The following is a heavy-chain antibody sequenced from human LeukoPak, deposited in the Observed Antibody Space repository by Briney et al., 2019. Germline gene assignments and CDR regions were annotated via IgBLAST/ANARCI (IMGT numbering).Heavy chain of an antibody. J-gene: IGHJ4*02. D-gene: IGHD6-19*01. V-gene: IGHV3-66*01. CDR3: AREGPRYSSGWADGGNFDY. CDR2: IYSGGST. CDR1: GSTVSSNY. Sequence: PGGSLRLSCAASGSTVSSNYMSWVRQAPGKGLEWVSVIYSGGSTYYADSVKGRFTISRDNSKNTLYLQMNSLRAEDTAVYYCAREGPRYSSGWADGGNFDYWGQGTLVTVSS.